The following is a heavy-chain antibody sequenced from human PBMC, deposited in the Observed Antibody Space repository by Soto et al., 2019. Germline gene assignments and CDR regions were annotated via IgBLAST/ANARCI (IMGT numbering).Heavy chain of an antibody. CDR2: IIPIFGTA. CDR3: AKSTYSSGWYGDAFDI. D-gene: IGHD6-19*01. J-gene: IGHJ3*02. Sequence: QVQLVQSGAEVKKPGSSVKVSCKASGGTFSSYAISWVRQAPGQGLEWMGGIIPIFGTANYAQRFQGRVTITADESTSTAYMELSSLRSEDTAVYYCAKSTYSSGWYGDAFDIWGQGTMVTVSS. CDR1: GGTFSSYA. V-gene: IGHV1-69*12.